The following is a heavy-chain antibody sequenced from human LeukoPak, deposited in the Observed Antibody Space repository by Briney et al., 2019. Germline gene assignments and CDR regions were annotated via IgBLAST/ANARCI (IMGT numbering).Heavy chain of an antibody. D-gene: IGHD3-22*01. Sequence: SVKVSCKASGGTFSSYAISWVRQAPGQGLEWMGGIIPIFGTANYAQKFQGRVTITADESTSTAYMELSSLRSEDTAVYYCARAPAPYYYDSSGYYYSFVYWGQGTLVTVSS. V-gene: IGHV1-69*13. CDR3: ARAPAPYYYDSSGYYYSFVY. CDR2: IIPIFGTA. CDR1: GGTFSSYA. J-gene: IGHJ4*02.